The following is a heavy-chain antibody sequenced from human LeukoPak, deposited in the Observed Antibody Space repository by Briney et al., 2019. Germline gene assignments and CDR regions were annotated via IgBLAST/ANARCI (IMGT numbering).Heavy chain of an antibody. D-gene: IGHD3-10*01. CDR1: GFTYSSYW. V-gene: IGHV3-48*04. CDR3: AKEGSTLGSSGSGSHYNFDY. J-gene: IGHJ4*02. CDR2: ISSSGTTI. Sequence: PGGSLRLSCAASGFTYSSYWMSWVRQAPGKGPEWVSYISSSGTTIYYADSVRGRFTISRDNAKNSLYLQMNSLRAEDTAVYYCAKEGSTLGSSGSGSHYNFDYWGQGTLVTVSS.